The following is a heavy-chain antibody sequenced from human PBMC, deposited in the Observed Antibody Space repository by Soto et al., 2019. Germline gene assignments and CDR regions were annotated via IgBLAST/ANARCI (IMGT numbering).Heavy chain of an antibody. CDR3: AKDNSPYLGYHAFDY. CDR1: GFTFSSYV. CDR2: ISGSGTNT. Sequence: EVRLLESGGGLIQPGGSLRLSCAASGFTFSSYVMSWVRQAPGTGLEGVSGISGSGTNTYYADSVKGRFTISRDNSTNTLYLQMTSLSAEDPADYYWAKDNSPYLGYHAFDYWGEGTVVTVSS. V-gene: IGHV3-23*01. J-gene: IGHJ4*02. D-gene: IGHD5-12*01.